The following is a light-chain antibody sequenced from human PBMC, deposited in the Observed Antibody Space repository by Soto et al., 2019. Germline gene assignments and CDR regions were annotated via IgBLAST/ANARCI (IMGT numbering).Light chain of an antibody. Sequence: QSVLTQPPSASGSPGQSVTISCTGTSRDIGGYDFVSWYQQHPGKAPKLLIYDVINRPSGVPDRFSGSKSGNTASLTVSGLQTDDEADYFCSSYGGSNNLLVGGGNKVTVL. CDR2: DVI. J-gene: IGLJ2*01. CDR3: SSYGGSNNLL. V-gene: IGLV2-8*01. CDR1: SRDIGGYDF.